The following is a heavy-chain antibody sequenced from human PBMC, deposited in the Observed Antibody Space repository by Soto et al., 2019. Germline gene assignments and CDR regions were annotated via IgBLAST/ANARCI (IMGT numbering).Heavy chain of an antibody. D-gene: IGHD6-19*01. Sequence: GGSLRLSCAASGFTFSDYYMSWIRQALGKGLEWVSYITSSGSTIYYADSVKGRFTISRDNAKNSLYLQMNSLRAEDTAVYYCARENEQWVAADNWGQGTLVTVSS. CDR2: ITSSGSTI. CDR3: ARENEQWVAADN. V-gene: IGHV3-11*01. J-gene: IGHJ4*02. CDR1: GFTFSDYY.